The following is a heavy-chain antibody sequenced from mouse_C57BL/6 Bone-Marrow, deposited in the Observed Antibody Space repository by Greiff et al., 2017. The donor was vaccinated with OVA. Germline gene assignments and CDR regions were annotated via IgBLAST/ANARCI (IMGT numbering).Heavy chain of an antibody. V-gene: IGHV1-64*01. J-gene: IGHJ4*01. D-gene: IGHD1-2*01. Sequence: QVQLQQPGAELVKPGASVKLSCKASGYTFTSYWMHWVKQRPGQGLEWIGMIHPNSGSTNYNEKFKSKATLTVDKSSSTAYMQLSSLTSEDSAVYDCARDYYGIYYYAMDYWGQGTSVTVSS. CDR3: ARDYYGIYYYAMDY. CDR2: IHPNSGST. CDR1: GYTFTSYW.